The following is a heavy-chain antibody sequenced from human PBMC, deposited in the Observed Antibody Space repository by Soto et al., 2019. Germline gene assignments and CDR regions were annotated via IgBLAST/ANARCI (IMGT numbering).Heavy chain of an antibody. V-gene: IGHV4-59*01. CDR2: IYYSGST. Sequence: GTLSLTCTVSGGSISSYYWSWIRQPAGKGLEWIGYIYYSGSTNYNPSLKSRVTISVDTSKNQFSLKLSSVTAADTAVYYCARVTPGFGELLSYFDYWGQGTLVTVSS. J-gene: IGHJ4*02. D-gene: IGHD3-10*01. CDR3: ARVTPGFGELLSYFDY. CDR1: GGSISSYY.